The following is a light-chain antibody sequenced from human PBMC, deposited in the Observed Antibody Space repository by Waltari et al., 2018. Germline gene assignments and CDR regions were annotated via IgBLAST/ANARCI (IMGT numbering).Light chain of an antibody. CDR2: LGS. CDR1: QSLLHRNGNKY. Sequence: DIVVTQSPLPLPVTPGAPASISCRSRQSLLHRNGNKYWGWYLQKPGQSPQLLIYLGSNRASGVPDRFSGSGSGTDFTLRISRVEAEDVGVYYCMQSLQTLWTFGPGTKVEIK. J-gene: IGKJ1*01. V-gene: IGKV2-28*01. CDR3: MQSLQTLWT.